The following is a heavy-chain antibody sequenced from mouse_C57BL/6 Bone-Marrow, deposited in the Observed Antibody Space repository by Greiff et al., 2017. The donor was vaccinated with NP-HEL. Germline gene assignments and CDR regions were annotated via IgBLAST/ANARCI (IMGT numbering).Heavy chain of an antibody. Sequence: LVESGAELARPGASVKLSCKASGYTFTSYGISWVKQRTGQGLEWIGEIYPRSGNTYYNEKFKGKATLTADKSSSTAYMELRSLTSEDSAVYFCASTGTRAMDYWGQGTSVTVSS. D-gene: IGHD4-1*01. CDR2: IYPRSGNT. CDR1: GYTFTSYG. J-gene: IGHJ4*01. CDR3: ASTGTRAMDY. V-gene: IGHV1-81*01.